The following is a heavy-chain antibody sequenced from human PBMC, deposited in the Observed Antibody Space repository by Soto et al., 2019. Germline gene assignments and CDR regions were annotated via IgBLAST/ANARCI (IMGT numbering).Heavy chain of an antibody. D-gene: IGHD2-8*02. CDR1: GASITGSSY. J-gene: IGHJ4*02. CDR3: ARGMTPPGAPAWYYFDS. CDR2: FSLSGTT. Sequence: QVQLQESGPGLMKPSETLSLTCTVSGASITGSSYWSWIRQPAGKGLEWIGRFSLSGTTNYNPSLRSRVTMSADVSKNPFSLRLTSLTAADTALYYCARGMTPPGAPAWYYFDSWGQGTLVTVSS. V-gene: IGHV4-4*07.